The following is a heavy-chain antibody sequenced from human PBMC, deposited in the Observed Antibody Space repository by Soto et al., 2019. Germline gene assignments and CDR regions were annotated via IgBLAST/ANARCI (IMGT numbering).Heavy chain of an antibody. Sequence: QVQLVESGGGVVQPGRSLRLSCAASGFTFSSYGMHWVRQAPGKGLEWVAVIWYDGSNNYYADSVKGRFTISRDNSKNTLYLQMNSLRAEDTAVYYCARDPGIAAAGTIYYFDYWGQGTLVTVSS. CDR3: ARDPGIAAAGTIYYFDY. J-gene: IGHJ4*02. V-gene: IGHV3-33*01. D-gene: IGHD6-13*01. CDR1: GFTFSSYG. CDR2: IWYDGSNN.